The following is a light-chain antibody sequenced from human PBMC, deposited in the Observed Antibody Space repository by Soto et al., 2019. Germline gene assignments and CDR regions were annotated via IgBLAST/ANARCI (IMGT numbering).Light chain of an antibody. V-gene: IGLV1-44*01. J-gene: IGLJ1*01. CDR3: GAWDDGVYV. CDR1: SSNIGTHT. CDR2: SNS. Sequence: QAVVTQPPSASGTPGQRVTISCSGSSSNIGTHTVNWHQQVPGTAPKLLIYSNSQRPSGVPDRFSGSKSGTSASLAISGLQSEDEADYYCGAWDDGVYVFGTGTKLTVL.